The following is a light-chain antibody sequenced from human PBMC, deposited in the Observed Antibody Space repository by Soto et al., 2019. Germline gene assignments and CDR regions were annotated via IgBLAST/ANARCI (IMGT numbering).Light chain of an antibody. CDR3: TSYTSSSTPYV. V-gene: IGLV2-14*01. Sequence: ALTQPASVSGSPGQSITFSCTGTSSDFGGYNFVSWYQQHPGKAPKLMIFDVSYRPSGVSNRFSGSESGNTASLTISGLQPEDEADYYCTSYTSSSTPYVFGTGTKVTVL. CDR2: DVS. CDR1: SSDFGGYNF. J-gene: IGLJ1*01.